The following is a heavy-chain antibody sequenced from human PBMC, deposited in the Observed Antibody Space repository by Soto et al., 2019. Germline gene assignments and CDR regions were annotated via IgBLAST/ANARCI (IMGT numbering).Heavy chain of an antibody. Sequence: GGSLRVSCTAAGFPFSGYARKWVRPETGKGLEWVSLIGESGTPTYYADSVKGRFTISRDNSGNTLFLEMYSLRAEDTAVYYCARYIPGVRYYGMDVWGQGTTVTVSS. CDR3: ARYIPGVRYYGMDV. CDR2: IGESGTPT. V-gene: IGHV3-23*01. J-gene: IGHJ6*02. CDR1: GFPFSGYA. D-gene: IGHD2-2*01.